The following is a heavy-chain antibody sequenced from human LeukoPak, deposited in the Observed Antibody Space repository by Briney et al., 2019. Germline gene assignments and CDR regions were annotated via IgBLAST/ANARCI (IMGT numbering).Heavy chain of an antibody. V-gene: IGHV3-21*01. J-gene: IGHJ4*02. Sequence: GGSLRLSCAASGFTFSTCGMNWGRQAPGKGLEWVSSISSSTYIFYADSVKGRFTISRDNAQNSLYLQMNSLRAEDTAVYYCARDLVLGGQGTLVTVSS. CDR2: ISSSTYI. CDR3: ARDLVL. CDR1: GFTFSTCG. D-gene: IGHD3-10*01.